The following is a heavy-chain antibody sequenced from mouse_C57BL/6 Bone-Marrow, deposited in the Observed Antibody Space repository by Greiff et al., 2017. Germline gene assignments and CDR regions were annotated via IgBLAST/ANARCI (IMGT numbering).Heavy chain of an antibody. CDR1: GYTFTDYY. J-gene: IGHJ2*01. CDR2: INPYNGGT. CDR3: AREIVTTVVASDY. D-gene: IGHD1-1*01. Sequence: VQLQQSGPVLVKPGASVKMSCPASGYTFTDYYMHWVQQSHGKSLEWIGVINPYNGGTSYNQKFKGKATLTVDKASSTAYMELNSLRSEDSAVYYCAREIVTTVVASDYWGQGATRTVST. V-gene: IGHV1-19*01.